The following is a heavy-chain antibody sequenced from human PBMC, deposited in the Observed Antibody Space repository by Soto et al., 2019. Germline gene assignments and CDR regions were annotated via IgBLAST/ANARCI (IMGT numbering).Heavy chain of an antibody. CDR2: ISYDGSNT. Sequence: QVQLVESGGGVVQPGRSLRLSCVSSGFTFSSYGMHWVRQDPGKGLEWVAIISYDGSNTYYADSVKGRFTISRDNSKNTLDLQMNSLRAENTSVYYCAKEGGLSGSYYISSSYYFDYWGQGTLVTVSS. D-gene: IGHD1-26*01. CDR3: AKEGGLSGSYYISSSYYFDY. CDR1: GFTFSSYG. V-gene: IGHV3-30*18. J-gene: IGHJ4*02.